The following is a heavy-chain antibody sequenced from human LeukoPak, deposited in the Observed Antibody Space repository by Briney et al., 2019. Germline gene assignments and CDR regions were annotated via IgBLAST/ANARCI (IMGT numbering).Heavy chain of an antibody. CDR3: ARDHQYDFDY. J-gene: IGHJ4*02. CDR1: GYTFATSG. V-gene: IGHV1-18*01. CDR2: IGAYNGNT. D-gene: IGHD2-2*01. Sequence: GASVEVSCKASGYTFATSGISWVRQAPGQGLEWMGWIGAYNGNTNYVQKFQGRVTMTTETSTSTAYMELRSLRSDDTAVYYCARDHQYDFDYWGQGTLVTVSS.